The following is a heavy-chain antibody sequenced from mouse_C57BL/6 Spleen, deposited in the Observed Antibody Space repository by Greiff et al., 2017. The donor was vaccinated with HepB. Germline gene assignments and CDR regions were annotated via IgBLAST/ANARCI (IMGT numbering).Heavy chain of an antibody. CDR1: GYSITSGYY. D-gene: IGHD1-1*01. V-gene: IGHV3-6*01. CDR2: ISYDGSN. CDR3: ARGLRSLDY. J-gene: IGHJ2*01. Sequence: EVKLQESGPGLVKPSQSLSLTCSVTGYSITSGYYWNWIRQFPGNKLEWMGYISYDGSNNYNPSLKNRISITRDTSKNQFFLKLNSVTTEDTATYYCARGLRSLDYWGQGTTLTVSS.